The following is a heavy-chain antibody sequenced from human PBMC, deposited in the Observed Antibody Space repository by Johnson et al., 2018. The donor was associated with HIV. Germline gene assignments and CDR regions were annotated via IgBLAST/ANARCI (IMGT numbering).Heavy chain of an antibody. CDR1: GFTFDDYA. J-gene: IGHJ3*02. Sequence: VQLVESGGGLVQPGGSLRLSCAASGFTFDDYAMHWVRQAPGKGLEWVSGISWNSGSIGYADSVKGRFTISRDNSKNTLYLQMNSLRADDTAVYYCARVGNGDYVWSFDIWGQGTTVTISS. D-gene: IGHD4-17*01. CDR3: ARVGNGDYVWSFDI. V-gene: IGHV3-9*01. CDR2: ISWNSGSI.